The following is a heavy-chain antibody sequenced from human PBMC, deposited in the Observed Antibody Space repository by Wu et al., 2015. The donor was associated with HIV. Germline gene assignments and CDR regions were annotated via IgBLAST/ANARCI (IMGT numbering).Heavy chain of an antibody. CDR2: ITPLFGRP. J-gene: IGHJ6*02. V-gene: IGHV1-69*13. CDR3: AKKQITNKVFTNRIDSKPLLRKWNV. CDR1: GGTFNNYA. Sequence: QVQLVQSGAEVKKPGSSVKVSCKASGGTFNNYAINWVRQAPGEGLEWMGRITPLFGRPNYAQRFQGRVTNYRGTNPRAQPTWKKLSKALNLEDTGRLYCAKKQITNKVFTNRIDSKPLLRKWNVWAEGPTVDRL. D-gene: IGHD1-26*01.